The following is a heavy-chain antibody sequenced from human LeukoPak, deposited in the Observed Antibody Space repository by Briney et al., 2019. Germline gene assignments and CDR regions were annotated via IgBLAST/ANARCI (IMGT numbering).Heavy chain of an antibody. J-gene: IGHJ4*02. D-gene: IGHD2/OR15-2a*01. CDR1: GYTFTAYY. Sequence: ASVKVSCKASGYTFTAYYVYWVRHAPGQGLEWMGWINPNSGGTNYAQKFQGRVTMTRDTSISTAYMELSRLTSDDTAVYYCARVSLTAQYLLDYWVQGTLVTVSS. CDR2: INPNSGGT. V-gene: IGHV1-2*02. CDR3: ARVSLTAQYLLDY.